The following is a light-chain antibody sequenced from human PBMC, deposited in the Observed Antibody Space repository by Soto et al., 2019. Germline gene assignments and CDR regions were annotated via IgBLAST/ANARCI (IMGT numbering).Light chain of an antibody. CDR2: KAS. J-gene: IGKJ5*01. Sequence: DIQMTQSPSTLSASVGDRVTITCRASQSISSWLAWYQQKPGKAPKLLIYKASSLESGVPSRFSGSGSGTEFTLTISSLQPDDFALYYCQQRSNWPITFGQGTRLEIK. CDR1: QSISSW. V-gene: IGKV1-5*03. CDR3: QQRSNWPIT.